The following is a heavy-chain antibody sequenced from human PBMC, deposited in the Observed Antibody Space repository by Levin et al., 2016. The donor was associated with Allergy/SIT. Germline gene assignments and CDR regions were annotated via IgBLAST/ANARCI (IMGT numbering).Heavy chain of an antibody. CDR2: ISAYNGNT. CDR3: ARRYYDSSGYPHDAFDI. J-gene: IGHJ3*02. Sequence: WVRQAPGQGLEWMGWISAYNGNTNYAQKLQGRVTMTTDTSTSTAYMELRSLRSDDTAVYYCARRYYDSSGYPHDAFDIWGQGTMVTVSS. V-gene: IGHV1-18*01. D-gene: IGHD3-22*01.